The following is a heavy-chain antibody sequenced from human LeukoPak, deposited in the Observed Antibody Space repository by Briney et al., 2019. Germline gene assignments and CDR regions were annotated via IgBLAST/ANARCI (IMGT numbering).Heavy chain of an antibody. J-gene: IGHJ4*02. CDR2: ISAYNGNT. V-gene: IGHV1-18*01. Sequence: ASVKVSCKASGYTFTSYGISWVRQAPGQGLEWMGWISAYNGNTNYAQKLQGRVTMTTDTSTSTAYMELRSLRSDDTAVYYCAGYDSSGYYSPYWGQGTLVTVSS. D-gene: IGHD3-22*01. CDR1: GYTFTSYG. CDR3: AGYDSSGYYSPY.